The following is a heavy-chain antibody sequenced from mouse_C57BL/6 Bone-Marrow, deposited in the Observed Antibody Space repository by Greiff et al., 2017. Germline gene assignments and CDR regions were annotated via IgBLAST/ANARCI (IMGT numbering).Heavy chain of an antibody. Sequence: EVQRVESGEGLVKPGGSLKLSCAASGFTFSSYAMSWVRQPPEKRLEWVAYISSGGDYIYYADTVKGRFTITSDNARNTLYLQMSSLKSEDTAMYYCTRDGGEGWMDYWGQGTSVTVSS. CDR1: GFTFSSYA. CDR2: ISSGGDYI. V-gene: IGHV5-9-1*02. J-gene: IGHJ4*01. CDR3: TRDGGEGWMDY. D-gene: IGHD2-3*01.